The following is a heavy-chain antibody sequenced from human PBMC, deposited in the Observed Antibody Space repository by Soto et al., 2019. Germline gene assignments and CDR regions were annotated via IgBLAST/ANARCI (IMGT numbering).Heavy chain of an antibody. Sequence: GGSLRLSCAASGFTFSSYAMSWVRQAPGKGLEWVSAISGSGGSTYYADSVKGRFTISRDNSKNTLYLQMNSLRAEDTAVYYCAKDQRYYDFWSGSESYYFDYWGQGTLVTVSS. D-gene: IGHD3-3*01. J-gene: IGHJ4*02. CDR1: GFTFSSYA. V-gene: IGHV3-23*01. CDR2: ISGSGGST. CDR3: AKDQRYYDFWSGSESYYFDY.